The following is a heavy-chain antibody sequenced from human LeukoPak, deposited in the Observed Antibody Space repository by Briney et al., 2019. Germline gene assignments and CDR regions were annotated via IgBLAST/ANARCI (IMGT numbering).Heavy chain of an antibody. J-gene: IGHJ4*02. V-gene: IGHV4-31*03. D-gene: IGHD2-21*01. CDR3: ARIDFVDYYFDY. CDR2: IYYSGST. CDR1: GGSISSGGYY. Sequence: SQTLSLTCTVSGGSISSGGYYWSWIRQHPGKGLEWIGYIYYSGSTYYNPSLKSRVTISVDTSKNQFSLKLSSVTAADTAVYYCARIDFVDYYFDYWGQGTQVTVSS.